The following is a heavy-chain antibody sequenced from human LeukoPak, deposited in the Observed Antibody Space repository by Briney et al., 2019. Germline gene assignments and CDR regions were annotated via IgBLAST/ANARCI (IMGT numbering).Heavy chain of an antibody. CDR2: IIPILGIA. CDR1: GGTFSSYA. Sequence: SVKVSCKASGGTFSSYAISWVRQAPGQGLEWMGRIIPILGIANYAQKFQGRVTITADKSTSTAYMELSSLRSEDTAVYYCASLTYYYDSSGSNPLAWGQGTLVTVSS. CDR3: ASLTYYYDSSGSNPLA. J-gene: IGHJ4*02. D-gene: IGHD3-22*01. V-gene: IGHV1-69*04.